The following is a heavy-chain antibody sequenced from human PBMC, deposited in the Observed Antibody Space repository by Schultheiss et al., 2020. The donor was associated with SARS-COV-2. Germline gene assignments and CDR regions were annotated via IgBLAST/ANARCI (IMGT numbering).Heavy chain of an antibody. Sequence: GGSLRLSCAASGFTFSDYGMHWVRQAPDKGLEWVAVISSDGSYKYYADSVKGRFSNSRDNYKNTLYLQMNSLRAEDTAVYYCARDRFSCTGSTCYGGFDYWGQGTVVTVSS. J-gene: IGHJ4*02. V-gene: IGHV3-30*19. CDR3: ARDRFSCTGSTCYGGFDY. CDR1: GFTFSDYG. CDR2: ISSDGSYK. D-gene: IGHD2-15*01.